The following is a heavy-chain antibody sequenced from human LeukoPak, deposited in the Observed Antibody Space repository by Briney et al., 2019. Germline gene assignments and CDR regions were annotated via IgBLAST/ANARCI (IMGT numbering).Heavy chain of an antibody. Sequence: GGSLRLSCAASGFTFSSYGMHWVRQAPGKGLEWVAFIRYDGNNKYYADPVKGRFTISRDNSKNTLYLQVNSLRAEDTAVYYCAKASHYDFWSAYGDWGQGTLVTVSS. V-gene: IGHV3-30*02. CDR3: AKASHYDFWSAYGD. J-gene: IGHJ4*02. CDR2: IRYDGNNK. CDR1: GFTFSSYG. D-gene: IGHD3-3*01.